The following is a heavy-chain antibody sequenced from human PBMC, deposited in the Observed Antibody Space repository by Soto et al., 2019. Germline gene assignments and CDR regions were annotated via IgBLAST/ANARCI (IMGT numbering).Heavy chain of an antibody. CDR2: ISSGATTI. CDR1: GFTFSDYY. D-gene: IGHD3-3*01. V-gene: IGHV3-11*01. J-gene: IGHJ4*02. CDR3: ARLRNYYDFWSGYFDY. Sequence: QVQLEESGGGLVRPGGSLRLSCAVSGFTFSDYYMTWIRQAPGKGLEWVSYISSGATTIRYADSVKGRFTISRDNAKNSVFLEMTSLRAEDTAVYYCARLRNYYDFWSGYFDYWGQGSLVTVSS.